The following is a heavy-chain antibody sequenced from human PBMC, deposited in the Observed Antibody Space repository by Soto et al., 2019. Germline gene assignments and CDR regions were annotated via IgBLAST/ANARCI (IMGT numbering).Heavy chain of an antibody. V-gene: IGHV4-30-4*01. Sequence: QVQLQESGPGLVKPSQTLSLTCTVSGGSTSSGDYYWSWIRQPPGKGLEWIGYIYYSGSTYYNPSLKSRVTISVDTSKNQFSLKLSSVTAADTAAYYCARRLGRGYYYYGMDVWGQGTTVTVSS. CDR1: GGSTSSGDYY. J-gene: IGHJ6*02. CDR3: ARRLGRGYYYYGMDV. D-gene: IGHD3-10*01. CDR2: IYYSGST.